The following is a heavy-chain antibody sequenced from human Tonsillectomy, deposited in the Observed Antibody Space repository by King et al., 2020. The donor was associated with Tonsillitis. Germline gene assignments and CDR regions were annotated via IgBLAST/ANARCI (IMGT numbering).Heavy chain of an antibody. CDR2: ISSSSSYI. J-gene: IGHJ5*02. Sequence: VQLVESGGGLVKPGGSLRVSCVASGLTFSSYSMNWVRQAPGQGLEWVASISSSSSYIYYADSVKGRFTISRDNTKNSLYLQMNSRSAEDTAVYYGVGEQPRGFDPWGQGTLVTVSS. CDR1: GLTFSSYS. D-gene: IGHD6-13*01. CDR3: VGEQPRGFDP. V-gene: IGHV3-21*01.